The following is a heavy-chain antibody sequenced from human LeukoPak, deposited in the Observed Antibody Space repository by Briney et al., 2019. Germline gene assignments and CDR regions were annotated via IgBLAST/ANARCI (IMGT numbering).Heavy chain of an antibody. V-gene: IGHV3-66*01. J-gene: IGHJ4*02. CDR1: QFSVSTNY. D-gene: IGHD5-18*01. CDR3: AKDSQGYSYGYARDY. CDR2: IYSTGGK. Sequence: GGSLRLSCAASQFSVSTNYMSWVRQAPGKGLEWVSIIYSTGGKYYADSVKGRFTISRDNSKHTLYLQMNSLRAEDTAVYYCAKDSQGYSYGYARDYWGQGTLVTVSS.